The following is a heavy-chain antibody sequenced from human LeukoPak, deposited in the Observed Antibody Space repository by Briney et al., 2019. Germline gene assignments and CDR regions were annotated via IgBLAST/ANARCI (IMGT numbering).Heavy chain of an antibody. CDR1: GGTFSSYA. J-gene: IGHJ4*02. D-gene: IGHD3-22*01. V-gene: IGHV1-69*13. Sequence: SVKVSCRASGGTFSSYAISWVRQAPGQGLEWMGGIIPIFGTANYAQKFQGRVTITADESTSTAYMELSSLRSEDTAVYYCARGPVTYYYDSSGYSIDYWGQGTLVTVSS. CDR2: IIPIFGTA. CDR3: ARGPVTYYYDSSGYSIDY.